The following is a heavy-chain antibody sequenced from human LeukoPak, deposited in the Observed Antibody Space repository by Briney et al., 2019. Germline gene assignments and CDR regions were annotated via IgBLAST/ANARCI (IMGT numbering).Heavy chain of an antibody. D-gene: IGHD6-6*01. V-gene: IGHV4-34*01. J-gene: IGHJ5*02. Sequence: SETLSLTCAVYGGSFSGYYWSWIRQPPGKGLEWIGEINHSGSTNYNPSLKSRVNISEETSKNQFSLKLSSVTAADTAVYYCARVPKPIGIAARPGWFDPWGQGTLITVSS. CDR2: INHSGST. CDR3: ARVPKPIGIAARPGWFDP. CDR1: GGSFSGYY.